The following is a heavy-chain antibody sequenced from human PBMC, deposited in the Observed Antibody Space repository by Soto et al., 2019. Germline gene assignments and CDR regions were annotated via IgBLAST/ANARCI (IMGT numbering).Heavy chain of an antibody. Sequence: PGGSLRLSCAASGFTFSSYGMHWVRQAPGKGLEWVAVISYDGSNKYYADSVKGRFTISRDNSKNTLYLQMNSLRAEDTAVYYCAKEISPYYYGSGTGYWGQGTLVTVSS. CDR1: GFTFSSYG. CDR2: ISYDGSNK. V-gene: IGHV3-30*18. D-gene: IGHD3-10*01. CDR3: AKEISPYYYGSGTGY. J-gene: IGHJ4*02.